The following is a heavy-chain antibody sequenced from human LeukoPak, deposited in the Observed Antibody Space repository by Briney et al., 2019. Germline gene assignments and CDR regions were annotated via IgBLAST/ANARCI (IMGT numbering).Heavy chain of an antibody. V-gene: IGHV1-2*02. Sequence: ASVKVSCKASGYTFTGYYMHLVRQAPGQGLEWMGWINPNSGGTNYAQKFRGRVTMTRDTSISTAYMELSRLRSDDTAVYNCARDLGGWYAFDIWGQGTMVTVSS. CDR1: GYTFTGYY. D-gene: IGHD6-19*01. CDR3: ARDLGGWYAFDI. J-gene: IGHJ3*02. CDR2: INPNSGGT.